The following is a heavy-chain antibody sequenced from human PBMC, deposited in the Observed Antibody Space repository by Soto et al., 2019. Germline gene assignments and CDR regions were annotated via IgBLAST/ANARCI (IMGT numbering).Heavy chain of an antibody. Sequence: VGSLRLSCAASGFTFSSYAMSWVRQAPGKGLEWVSAISGSGGSTYYADSVKGRFTISRDNSKNTLYLQMNSLRAEDTAVYYCAKPVEYYDFWSGFDYWGQGTLVTVSS. CDR3: AKPVEYYDFWSGFDY. CDR2: ISGSGGST. V-gene: IGHV3-23*01. J-gene: IGHJ4*02. CDR1: GFTFSSYA. D-gene: IGHD3-3*01.